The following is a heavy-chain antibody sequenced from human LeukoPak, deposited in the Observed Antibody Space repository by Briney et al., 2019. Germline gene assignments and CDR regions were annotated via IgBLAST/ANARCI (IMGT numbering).Heavy chain of an antibody. CDR2: IYYSGST. J-gene: IGHJ4*02. CDR1: GGSISSYY. D-gene: IGHD3-22*01. V-gene: IGHV4-59*08. CDR3: ARATYYYDSSGYYLDY. Sequence: KPSETLSLTCTVSGGSISSYYWSWIRQPPGKGLEWIGYIYYSGSTNYNPSLKSRVTISVDTSKNQFSLKLSSVTAADTAVYYCARATYYYDSSGYYLDYWGQGTLVTVSS.